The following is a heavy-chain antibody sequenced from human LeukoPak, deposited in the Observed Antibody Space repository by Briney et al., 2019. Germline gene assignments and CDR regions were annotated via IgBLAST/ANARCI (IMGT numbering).Heavy chain of an antibody. Sequence: GGSLRLSCAASGFTFSSYGMYWVRQAPGKGLEWVTYIQYDGSNKYYADSVKGRFTISRDNSKNTLYLQMNSLRAEDTAVYYCAKGLGYGSAVDYWGQGTLVTVSS. CDR2: IQYDGSNK. D-gene: IGHD3-10*01. CDR1: GFTFSSYG. CDR3: AKGLGYGSAVDY. J-gene: IGHJ4*02. V-gene: IGHV3-30*02.